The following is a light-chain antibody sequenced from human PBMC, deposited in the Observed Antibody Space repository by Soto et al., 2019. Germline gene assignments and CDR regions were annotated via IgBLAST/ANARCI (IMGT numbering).Light chain of an antibody. V-gene: IGKV3-20*01. CDR2: AAS. CDR3: QQYFGSLYT. Sequence: SVLTQSPGTLSLSPGEGATLSCRTSQSLSSAYLAWYQQRPGQAPRLLIYAASSRATGIPDRFSGSGSGTDFTLTISRLEPEDFAVYCCQQYFGSLYTFGQGTKLEIK. J-gene: IGKJ2*01. CDR1: QSLSSAY.